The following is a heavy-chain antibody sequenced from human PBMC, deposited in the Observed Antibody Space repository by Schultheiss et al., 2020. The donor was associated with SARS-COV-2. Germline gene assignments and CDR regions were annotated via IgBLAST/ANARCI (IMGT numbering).Heavy chain of an antibody. Sequence: GESLKISCQGSGYNFLSYWIGWVRQMPGKGLEWMGIIYPGDSDTRYSPSFQGQVTISADKSISTAYLQWGSLKASDTATYYCARHVLWVARRLDEGMDVWGQGTTVTVSS. D-gene: IGHD3-16*01. J-gene: IGHJ6*02. V-gene: IGHV5-51*01. CDR1: GYNFLSYW. CDR2: IYPGDSDT. CDR3: ARHVLWVARRLDEGMDV.